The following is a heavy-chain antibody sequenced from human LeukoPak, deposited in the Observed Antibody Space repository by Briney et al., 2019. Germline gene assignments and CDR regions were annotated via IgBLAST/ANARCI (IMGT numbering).Heavy chain of an antibody. D-gene: IGHD4-11*01. Sequence: GGSLKLYCAASGFTFDDYTMHWVRQAPGKGLEWVSLISCDGGSTYYADSVKGRFTISRDNSKNSLYLQMNSLRTEDTALYYCAKDITPSSKSGYFDYWGQGTLVTVSS. J-gene: IGHJ4*02. CDR3: AKDITPSSKSGYFDY. V-gene: IGHV3-43*01. CDR2: ISCDGGST. CDR1: GFTFDDYT.